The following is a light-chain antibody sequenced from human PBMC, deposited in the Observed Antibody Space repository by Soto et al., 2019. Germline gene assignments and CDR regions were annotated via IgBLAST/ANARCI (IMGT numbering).Light chain of an antibody. CDR2: QDD. V-gene: IGLV3-1*01. J-gene: IGLJ2*01. CDR1: KLGDKY. Sequence: SYELTQPLSVSVSPGQTASIPCSGDKLGDKYTSWYQQKPGQSPVLVLYQDDKRPSGIPERFSGSNSGNTATLTISGTQVVDESDYYCQAWDGNTVIFGGGTKLTVL. CDR3: QAWDGNTVI.